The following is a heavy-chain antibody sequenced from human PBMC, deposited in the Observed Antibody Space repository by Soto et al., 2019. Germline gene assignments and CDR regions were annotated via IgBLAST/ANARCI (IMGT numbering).Heavy chain of an antibody. CDR3: ARGQTPSYGRDV. Sequence: SETLSLTCAVSGGSISSGGYSWSWIRQPPGKGLEWIGYIYHSGSTYYNPSLKSRVTISVDRSKNQFSLKLSSVTAADTAVYYCARGQTPSYGRDVWGQVTTGTVSS. J-gene: IGHJ6*02. V-gene: IGHV4-30-2*01. CDR2: IYHSGST. CDR1: GGSISSGGYS.